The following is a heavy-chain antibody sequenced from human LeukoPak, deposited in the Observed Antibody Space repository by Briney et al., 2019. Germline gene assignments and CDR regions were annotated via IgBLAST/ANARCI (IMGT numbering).Heavy chain of an antibody. V-gene: IGHV4-38-2*02. Sequence: PSETLSLTCTVSGYSISTGYYWGWIRQPPGKGLEWIGSIYHSGTTYYNPSLKSRVAISVDTSKNQFSLKLSSVTAADTAVYYCARDDYGAYAFDIWGQGTMVTVSS. CDR2: IYHSGTT. CDR3: ARDDYGAYAFDI. J-gene: IGHJ3*02. CDR1: GYSISTGYY. D-gene: IGHD4-17*01.